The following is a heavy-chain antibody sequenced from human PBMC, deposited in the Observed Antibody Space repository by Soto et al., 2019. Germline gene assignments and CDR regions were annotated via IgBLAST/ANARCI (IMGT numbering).Heavy chain of an antibody. CDR2: INAGNGNT. D-gene: IGHD3-22*01. CDR3: ARGLYYYDSRGYWGY. J-gene: IGHJ4*02. CDR1: GYTFTSYA. V-gene: IGHV1-3*01. Sequence: ASVKVSCKASGYTFTSYAMHWVRQAPGQRLEWMGWINAGNGNTKYSQKFQGRVTITRDTSASTAYMELSSLRSEDTAVYYCARGLYYYDSRGYWGYWGQGAQVTVSS.